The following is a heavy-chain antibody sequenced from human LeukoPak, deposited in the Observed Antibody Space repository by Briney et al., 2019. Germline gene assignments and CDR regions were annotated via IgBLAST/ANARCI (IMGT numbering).Heavy chain of an antibody. V-gene: IGHV3-74*01. D-gene: IGHD2-15*01. CDR3: AREIREPGYCSGGSCYGGFGWFDP. CDR1: GFTFSIYW. Sequence: PGGSLRLSCAASGFTFSIYWVHWVRQAPGKGLVWVSSINSDRRSTSYADSVKGRFTISRDNAKNSLYLQMNSLRAEDTAVYYCAREIREPGYCSGGSCYGGFGWFDPWGQGTLVTVSS. CDR2: INSDRRST. J-gene: IGHJ5*02.